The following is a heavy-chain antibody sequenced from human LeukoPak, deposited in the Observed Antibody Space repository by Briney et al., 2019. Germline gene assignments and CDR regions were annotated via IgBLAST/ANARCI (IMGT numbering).Heavy chain of an antibody. V-gene: IGHV3-66*01. CDR1: GFTVSSDY. J-gene: IGHJ4*02. CDR2: IYGGGST. Sequence: GGSLRLSCAASGFTVSSDYMNWVRQAPGKGLEWVSVIYGGGSTYYADSVKGRFTISRDNSKNTLYLQMNSLRAEDTAVYYCVRDENSGSYRLTNWGQGTLVTVSS. CDR3: VRDENSGSYRLTN. D-gene: IGHD1-26*01.